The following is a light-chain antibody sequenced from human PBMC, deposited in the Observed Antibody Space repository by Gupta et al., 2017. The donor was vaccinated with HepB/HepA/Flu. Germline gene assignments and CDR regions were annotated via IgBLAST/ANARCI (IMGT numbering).Light chain of an antibody. CDR3: MQSLLPRT. V-gene: IGKV2-28*01. J-gene: IGKJ1*01. CDR1: RSLLDSNGYNY. CDR2: LGS. Sequence: ESVMTQSPLSLPVIPGEPACISCRSSRSLLDSNGYNYLDWYLQKPGQSPQPLIYLGSKRAYGVSDRFSGSGAGTDFTLRSRRGEAEDVGVYYCMQSLLPRTFGQGTKVEVK.